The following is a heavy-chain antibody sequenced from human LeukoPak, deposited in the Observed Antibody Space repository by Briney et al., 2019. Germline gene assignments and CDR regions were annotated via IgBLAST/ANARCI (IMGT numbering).Heavy chain of an antibody. Sequence: GRSLRLSCAASGFTFSSYGMHWVRQAPGKGLEWVAVISYDGSNKYYADSVKGRFTISRDNSKNTLYLQMNSLSAEDTAVYYCARDGGSESYKNGYFDSWGQGTLVTVSS. CDR2: ISYDGSNK. CDR1: GFTFSSYG. CDR3: ARDGGSESYKNGYFDS. V-gene: IGHV3-30*03. D-gene: IGHD3-10*01. J-gene: IGHJ4*02.